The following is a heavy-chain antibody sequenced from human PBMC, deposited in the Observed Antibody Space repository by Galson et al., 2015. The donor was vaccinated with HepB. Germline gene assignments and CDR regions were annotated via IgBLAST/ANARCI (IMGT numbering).Heavy chain of an antibody. Sequence: SLRLSCAASGFTFSSYAMGWVRQAPGKGLEWVAAISGGGGSTDHADSVKGRFTIYRDKSKNTLYLQMNSLRAEDTAVYYCAKEGYYYGSGDYYFDYWGQGTLVTVSS. CDR2: ISGGGGST. CDR1: GFTFSSYA. V-gene: IGHV3-23*01. D-gene: IGHD3-10*01. J-gene: IGHJ4*02. CDR3: AKEGYYYGSGDYYFDY.